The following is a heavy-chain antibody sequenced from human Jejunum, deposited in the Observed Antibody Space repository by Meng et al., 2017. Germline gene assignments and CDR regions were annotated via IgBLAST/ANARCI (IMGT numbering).Heavy chain of an antibody. V-gene: IGHV1-18*01. CDR3: ARDYSGTSYRYSDY. CDR1: GYTFTSYG. Sequence: QVQLVQSGAEVKNPGASVKVSCKTSGYTFTSYGIRWVRQAPGQGLEWMGWISVYHGNTNYAQKLQGRVTMTTDTSTSKAYMELRSLRSDDTAVYFCARDYSGTSYRYSDYWGQGTLVTVSS. CDR2: ISVYHGNT. J-gene: IGHJ4*02. D-gene: IGHD1-26*01.